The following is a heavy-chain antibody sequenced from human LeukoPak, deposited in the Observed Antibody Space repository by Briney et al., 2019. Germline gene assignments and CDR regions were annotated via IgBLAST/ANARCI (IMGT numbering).Heavy chain of an antibody. CDR2: ISDSGGNT. D-gene: IGHD3-3*01. CDR3: AKTPTIFGVGRFAFDI. CDR1: GFTISNYA. V-gene: IGHV3-23*01. J-gene: IGHJ3*02. Sequence: GGSLRLSCAASGFTISNYAMSWVRQAPGKRLEWVSGISDSGGNTYYADSVKGRFTISRDNSKNTLYLQMNSLRAEDTAVYYCAKTPTIFGVGRFAFDIWGQGTMVTVSS.